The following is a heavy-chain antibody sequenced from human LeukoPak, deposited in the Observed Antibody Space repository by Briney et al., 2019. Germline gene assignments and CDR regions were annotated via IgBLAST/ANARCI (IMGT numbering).Heavy chain of an antibody. D-gene: IGHD3-16*01. V-gene: IGHV3-53*01. Sequence: PGGSLRLSCAASGFTVSSNYMSWVRQAPGKGLEWVSVIHSGGSTYYADSVKGRFTISRDNSKNTLYLQMNSLRAEDTAVYYCARGPSFDDTFGDYWGQGTLVTVSS. CDR3: ARGPSFDDTFGDY. J-gene: IGHJ4*02. CDR2: IHSGGST. CDR1: GFTVSSNY.